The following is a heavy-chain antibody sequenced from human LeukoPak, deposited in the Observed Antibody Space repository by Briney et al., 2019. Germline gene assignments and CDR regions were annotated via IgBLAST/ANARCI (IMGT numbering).Heavy chain of an antibody. CDR3: AMYYGGNPYFDY. D-gene: IGHD4-23*01. V-gene: IGHV4-30-4*08. CDR2: IYYSGST. Sequence: SETLSLTCTVSGGSISSGDYYWSWIRQPPGKGLEWIGYIYYSGSTYYNPSLKSRVTISVDTSKNQFSLKLSSVTAADTAVYYCAMYYGGNPYFDYWGQGTLVTVSS. CDR1: GGSISSGDYY. J-gene: IGHJ4*02.